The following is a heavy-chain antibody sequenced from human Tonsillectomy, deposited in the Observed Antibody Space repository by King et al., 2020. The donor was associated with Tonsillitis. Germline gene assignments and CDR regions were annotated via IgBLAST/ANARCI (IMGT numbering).Heavy chain of an antibody. CDR2: INWNGGST. Sequence: QLVQSGGGVVRPGGSLRLSCAASGFTFDDYGMSWVRQAPGKGLEWVSGINWNGGSTGYADSVKGRFTISRDNAKNSLYLQMNSLRVEDTALYHGAKDMVSKYDFWSGSTKNYYYMDVWGKGTTVTVSS. CDR3: AKDMVSKYDFWSGSTKNYYYMDV. J-gene: IGHJ6*03. D-gene: IGHD3-3*01. V-gene: IGHV3-20*01. CDR1: GFTFDDYG.